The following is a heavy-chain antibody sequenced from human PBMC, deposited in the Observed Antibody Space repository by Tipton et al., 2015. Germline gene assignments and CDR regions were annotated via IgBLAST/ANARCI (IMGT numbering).Heavy chain of an antibody. CDR2: ISHSGNT. V-gene: IGHV4-38-2*02. CDR3: ARDYGYCSGGSCYNPSYFDY. J-gene: IGHJ4*02. D-gene: IGHD2-15*01. CDR1: AYSISSDYY. Sequence: TLSLTCAVSAYSISSDYYWGWIRQPPGKGLEWIGSISHSGNTYYNPSLKSRVTMSRDTSKNQFSLRLRSVTAADTAMYYCARDYGYCSGGSCYNPSYFDYWGQGTLVTVSS.